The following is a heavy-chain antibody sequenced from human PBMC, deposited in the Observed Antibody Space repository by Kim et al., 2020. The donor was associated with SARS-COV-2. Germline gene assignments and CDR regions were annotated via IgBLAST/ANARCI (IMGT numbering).Heavy chain of an antibody. CDR3: ARGLRFLEWLSAFDI. Sequence: QKFQGRVTMTRDTSTSTVYMELSSLRSEDTAVYYCARGLRFLEWLSAFDIWGQGTMVTVSS. V-gene: IGHV1-46*01. D-gene: IGHD3-3*01. J-gene: IGHJ3*02.